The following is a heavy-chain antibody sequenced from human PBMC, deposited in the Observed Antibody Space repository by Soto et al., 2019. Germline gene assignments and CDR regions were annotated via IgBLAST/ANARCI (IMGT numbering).Heavy chain of an antibody. J-gene: IGHJ5*02. V-gene: IGHV3-21*01. Sequence: GGSLRLSCAASGFTFSSYSMNWVRQAPGKGLEWVSSISSSSSYIYYADSVKGRFTISRDNAKNSLYLQMNSLRAEDTAVYYCARDRFPYYDFWSDPWAFDPWGQGALVTVSS. CDR3: ARDRFPYYDFWSDPWAFDP. CDR1: GFTFSSYS. D-gene: IGHD3-3*01. CDR2: ISSSSSYI.